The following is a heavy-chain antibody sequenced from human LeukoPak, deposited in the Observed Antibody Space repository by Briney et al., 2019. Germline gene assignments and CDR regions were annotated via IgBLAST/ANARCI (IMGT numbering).Heavy chain of an antibody. CDR2: INPNSGGT. J-gene: IGHJ5*02. D-gene: IGHD1-26*01. CDR3: ARGVVGAITWFDP. Sequence: ASVKVSCKASGYTFTGYYMHWVRQAPGQGLEWMGWINPNSGGTNYAQKFQGRVTMTRDTSISTAYMELSRLRSDDTAVYYCARGVVGAITWFDPWGQGTLVTVSS. CDR1: GYTFTGYY. V-gene: IGHV1-2*02.